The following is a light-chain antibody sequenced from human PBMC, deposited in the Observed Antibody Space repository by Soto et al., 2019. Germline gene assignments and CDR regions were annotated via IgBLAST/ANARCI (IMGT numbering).Light chain of an antibody. CDR2: KAS. V-gene: IGKV1-5*03. CDR1: QTISSW. Sequence: DIQMTQSPSTLYGSVGDRVTITCRAIQTISSWLAWYQQKPGKAPKLLIYKASTLKSGVPSRFSGSGSGTEFTLTISSLQPDDFATYYCQHYNSYSEAFGQGTKVDIK. J-gene: IGKJ1*01. CDR3: QHYNSYSEA.